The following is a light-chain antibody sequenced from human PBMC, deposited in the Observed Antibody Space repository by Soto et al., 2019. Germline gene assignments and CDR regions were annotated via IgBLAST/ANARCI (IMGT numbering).Light chain of an antibody. CDR1: QSVSSN. J-gene: IGKJ5*01. CDR2: GAA. CDR3: QQYNNWPPIT. Sequence: EIVMTQSPATLSVSPGERATLSCRASQSVSSNLAWYQQKPGQAPRLLIFGAATRATGIPARFRGSGSGTEFTLTISSLQSEDFAVYYCQQYNNWPPITFGQGTRLEIK. V-gene: IGKV3-15*01.